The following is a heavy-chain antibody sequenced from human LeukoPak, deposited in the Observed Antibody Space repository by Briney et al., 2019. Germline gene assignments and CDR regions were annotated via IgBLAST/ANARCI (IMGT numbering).Heavy chain of an antibody. J-gene: IGHJ3*02. Sequence: ASVKVSCKASGYTFSSFGINWVRQAPGQGLEWMGWVNGYNGYTRYTEKFQGRVTMTTDTSASTAYMELRTVRSDDTAVYYCARGRSSGFAYDAFDIWGQGTMVTVSS. D-gene: IGHD3-22*01. CDR2: VNGYNGYT. CDR1: GYTFSSFG. V-gene: IGHV1-18*01. CDR3: ARGRSSGFAYDAFDI.